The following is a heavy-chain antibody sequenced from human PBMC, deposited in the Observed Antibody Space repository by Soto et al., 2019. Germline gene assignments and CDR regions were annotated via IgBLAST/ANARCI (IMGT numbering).Heavy chain of an antibody. J-gene: IGHJ4*02. D-gene: IGHD1-26*01. CDR1: GYTFASYA. CDR2: ISAYNGET. Sequence: ASVKVSCKASGYTFASYAISWMRQAPGQGLEWMGWISAYNGETIYAQKFQGRVTMTEDTSTDTAYMELSSLRSEDTAVYYCATLYSGSYFLDYWGQGTLVTVSS. V-gene: IGHV1-18*01. CDR3: ATLYSGSYFLDY.